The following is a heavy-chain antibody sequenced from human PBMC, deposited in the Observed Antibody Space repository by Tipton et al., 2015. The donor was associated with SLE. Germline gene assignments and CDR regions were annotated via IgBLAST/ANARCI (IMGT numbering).Heavy chain of an antibody. J-gene: IGHJ3*02. CDR1: GGSFSGYY. CDR2: INHSGST. Sequence: TLSLTCAVYGGSFSGYYWSWIRQPPGKGLEWIGEINHSGSTNYNPSLKSRVTISVDRSKNQFSLKLSSVTAADTAVYYCARDLRRAGPDAFDIWGQGTMVTVSS. D-gene: IGHD5-24*01. V-gene: IGHV4-34*01. CDR3: ARDLRRAGPDAFDI.